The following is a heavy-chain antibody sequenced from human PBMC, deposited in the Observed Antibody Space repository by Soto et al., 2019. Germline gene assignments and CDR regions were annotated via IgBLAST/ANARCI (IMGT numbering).Heavy chain of an antibody. CDR3: ARHPPYSGSQEH. CDR2: IDPSDSYT. J-gene: IGHJ1*01. V-gene: IGHV5-10-1*01. Sequence: PGESLKISCKGSGYSFTSYWSSWVRQMPGKGLEWMGRIDPSDSYTNYSPSIQGHVTISADKSISTAYLQWTSPKASDTAMYYCARHPPYSGSQEHWGQGTLVTVSS. D-gene: IGHD1-26*01. CDR1: GYSFTSYW.